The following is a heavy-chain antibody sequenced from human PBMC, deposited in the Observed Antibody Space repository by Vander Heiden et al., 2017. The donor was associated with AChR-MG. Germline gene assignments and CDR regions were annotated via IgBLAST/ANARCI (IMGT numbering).Heavy chain of an antibody. V-gene: IGHV1-46*01. Sequence: QVQLVQSGAEVKKPGASVKVSCKASGYTFTSYYMHWVRQAPGQGLEWMGIINPSAGSTSYAQKFQGRVTMTRDTSTSTVYMELSSLRSEETAVYYCARDLEEGTGTTSRYYYMDVWGKGTTVTVSS. CDR1: GYTFTSYY. D-gene: IGHD1-7*01. J-gene: IGHJ6*03. CDR2: INPSAGST. CDR3: ARDLEEGTGTTSRYYYMDV.